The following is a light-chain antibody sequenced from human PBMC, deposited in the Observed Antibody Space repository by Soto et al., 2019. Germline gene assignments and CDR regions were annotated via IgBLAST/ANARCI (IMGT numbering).Light chain of an antibody. CDR2: GAS. V-gene: IGKV3-15*01. Sequence: EIVMTQSPCTLSVSPGKRATLSCRASQSVSSDLAWYHQKPGQAPRLLIYGASTRATGIPARFSGSGSGTEFTLTINSLQSEDFAVYYCQQYNNWPRTFGQGNKVDIK. J-gene: IGKJ1*01. CDR3: QQYNNWPRT. CDR1: QSVSSD.